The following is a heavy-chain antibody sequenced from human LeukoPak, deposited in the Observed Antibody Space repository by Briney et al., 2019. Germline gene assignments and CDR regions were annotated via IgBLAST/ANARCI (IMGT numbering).Heavy chain of an antibody. V-gene: IGHV3-30-3*01. CDR2: ISYDGSNK. Sequence: GRSLRLSCAASGFTFSSYAMHWVRQAPGKGLEWVAVISYDGSNKHYADSVKGRFTISRDNSKNTLYLQMNCLRAEDTAVYYCARDRRRSPFDPWGQGTLVTVSS. CDR1: GFTFSSYA. J-gene: IGHJ5*02. CDR3: ARDRRRSPFDP.